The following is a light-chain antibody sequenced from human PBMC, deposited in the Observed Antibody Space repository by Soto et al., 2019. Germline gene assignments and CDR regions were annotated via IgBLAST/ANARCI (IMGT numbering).Light chain of an antibody. Sequence: DIQMTQSPSSLSASVGDRVTITCRASQSIGRFLNWHQQKPGKAPNVLINVASTLRSGVPSRFSGRGSGTDFNLTINSLQPEDFATYFCQQSFTTPLTFGGGTKVDIK. CDR2: VAS. CDR1: QSIGRF. J-gene: IGKJ4*01. CDR3: QQSFTTPLT. V-gene: IGKV1-39*01.